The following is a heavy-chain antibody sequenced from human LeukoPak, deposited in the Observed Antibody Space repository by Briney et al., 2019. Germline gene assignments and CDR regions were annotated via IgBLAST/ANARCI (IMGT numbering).Heavy chain of an antibody. CDR1: GYSFTSYW. CDR3: ARLHGSGSYIDYYYYYYMDV. J-gene: IGHJ6*03. V-gene: IGHV5-51*01. CDR2: IYPGDSDT. D-gene: IGHD3-10*01. Sequence: GESLKISCKGSGYSFTSYWIGWVRQMPGKGLEWMGIIYPGDSDTRYSPSFQGQVTISADKSISTAYLQWSSLKASDTAMYYCARLHGSGSYIDYYYYYYMDVWGKGTTVTVSS.